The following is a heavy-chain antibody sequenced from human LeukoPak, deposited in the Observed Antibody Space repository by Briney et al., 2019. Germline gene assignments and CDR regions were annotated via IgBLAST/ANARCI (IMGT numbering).Heavy chain of an antibody. CDR2: ISVYNGNT. V-gene: IGHV1-18*01. D-gene: IGHD6-6*01. CDR3: ARDRWSSSSSEGTFDI. Sequence: ASVKVSCKASGYTFTSYGISWVRQAPGQGLEWMGWISVYNGNTVYAQNLRDRVTMTTDTSTDTAYMELRSLRSDDTAVYYCARDRWSSSSSEGTFDIWGHGTMVIV. CDR1: GYTFTSYG. J-gene: IGHJ3*02.